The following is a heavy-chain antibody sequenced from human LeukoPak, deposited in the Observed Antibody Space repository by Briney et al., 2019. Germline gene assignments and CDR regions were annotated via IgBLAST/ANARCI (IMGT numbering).Heavy chain of an antibody. V-gene: IGHV3-11*04. CDR3: ARRAYYYGSGNAGDY. Sequence: GGSLRLSCVASGFTFSDYYMSWIRQAPGKGLEWVSYISSSGSTIYYADSVKGRFTISRDNAKNSLYLQMNSLRAEDTAVYYCARRAYYYGSGNAGDYWGQGTLVTVSS. CDR1: GFTFSDYY. J-gene: IGHJ4*02. D-gene: IGHD3-10*01. CDR2: ISSSGSTI.